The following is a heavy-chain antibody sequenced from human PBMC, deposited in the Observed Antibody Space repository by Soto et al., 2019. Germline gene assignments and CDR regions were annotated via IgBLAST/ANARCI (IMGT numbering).Heavy chain of an antibody. J-gene: IGHJ4*02. Sequence: QLQLQESGPGLVKPSETLSLTCTVSGGSISSSSYYWGWIRQPPGKGLEWIGSSYYSGGTYYNPSLKARAPISLDTYTNPFTLKPSSVPAPNTAVYSSPRLDRQPLVDYWGQGTLVTVSS. CDR2: SYYSGGT. D-gene: IGHD6-13*01. CDR3: PRLDRQPLVDY. CDR1: GGSISSSSYY. V-gene: IGHV4-39*02.